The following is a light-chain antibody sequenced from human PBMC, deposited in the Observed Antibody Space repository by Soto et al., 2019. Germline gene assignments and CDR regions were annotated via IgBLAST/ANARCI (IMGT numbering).Light chain of an antibody. V-gene: IGLV2-14*01. CDR2: EVT. Sequence: QSALTQPASVSGSPGQSITISCTGTSSDIYDYKYVSWYQQHPGKAPKLIIYEVTRRPSGVSDRVSGSKFGNTASLTISGLQTEDEGDYYCTSYARSGYVFGTGTKLTVL. CDR3: TSYARSGYV. CDR1: SSDIYDYKY. J-gene: IGLJ1*01.